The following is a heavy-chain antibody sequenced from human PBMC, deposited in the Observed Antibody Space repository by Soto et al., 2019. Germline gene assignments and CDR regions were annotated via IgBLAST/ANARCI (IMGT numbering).Heavy chain of an antibody. D-gene: IGHD2-21*02. V-gene: IGHV1-46*02. Sequence: ASVKVSCKASGYDFNKYYVDWVREAPGQGLEWVGILKPSDGATTYAQKFQGRVTMTRDTSTSTAYMELRSLRADDTAVYFCARGLAPDVVTARDSWGQGTLVTVSS. CDR1: GYDFNKYY. CDR3: ARGLAPDVVTARDS. J-gene: IGHJ4*02. CDR2: LKPSDGAT.